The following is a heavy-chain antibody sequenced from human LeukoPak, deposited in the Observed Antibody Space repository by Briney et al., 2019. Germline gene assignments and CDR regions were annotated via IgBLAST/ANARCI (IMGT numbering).Heavy chain of an antibody. CDR2: IYYSGST. D-gene: IGHD3-3*01. V-gene: IGHV4-39*01. CDR3: ARLPRVTIFGVVTHVDN. CDR1: GGSISSSSYY. J-gene: IGHJ4*02. Sequence: SETLSLTCTVSGGSISSSSYYWGWIRQPPGKGLEWIGSIYYSGSTYYNPSLTSRVTISVDTSKNQFSLKLSSVTAADTAVYYCARLPRVTIFGVVTHVDNWGQGTLVTVSS.